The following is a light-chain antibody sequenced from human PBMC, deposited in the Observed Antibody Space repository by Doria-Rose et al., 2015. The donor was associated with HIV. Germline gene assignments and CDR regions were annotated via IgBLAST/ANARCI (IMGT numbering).Light chain of an antibody. V-gene: IGKV3-20*01. CDR1: QSFSSTY. CDR3: HQYGTSWT. J-gene: IGKJ1*01. Sequence: DIVLTQSPGTLSLSPGERATLSCRASQSFSSTYLAWYQQNPGQAPSLLIYDGSTRATGIPDRFSASVSGTDFTLTINRLEPEDFALYYCHQYGTSWTFGQGTKVEI. CDR2: DGS.